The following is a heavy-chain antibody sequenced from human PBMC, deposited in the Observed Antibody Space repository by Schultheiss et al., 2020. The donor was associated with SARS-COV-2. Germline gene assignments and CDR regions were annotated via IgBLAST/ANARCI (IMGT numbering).Heavy chain of an antibody. CDR3: ARAPKGAVAANYGMDV. CDR2: IGTAGDT. D-gene: IGHD6-19*01. Sequence: GGSLRLSCAASGFTFSSYDMHWVRQATGKGLEWVSAIGTAGDTYYPGSVKGRFTISRENAKNSLYLQMNSLRAGDTAVYYCARAPKGAVAANYGMDVWGQGTTVTVSS. V-gene: IGHV3-13*01. CDR1: GFTFSSYD. J-gene: IGHJ6*02.